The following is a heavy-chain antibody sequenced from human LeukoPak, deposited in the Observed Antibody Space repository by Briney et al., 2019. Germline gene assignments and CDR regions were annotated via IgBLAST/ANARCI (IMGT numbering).Heavy chain of an antibody. J-gene: IGHJ3*02. CDR2: IYHSGST. CDR1: GYSISSGYY. D-gene: IGHD3-22*01. Sequence: SETLSLTCTVSGYSISSGYYWGWIRQPPGKGLEWIGSIYHSGSTYYNPSLKSRVTISVDTSKNQFSLKLSSVTAADTAVYYCARDRGDYYDSSGYYYSSSDAFDIWGQGTMVTVSS. V-gene: IGHV4-38-2*02. CDR3: ARDRGDYYDSSGYYYSSSDAFDI.